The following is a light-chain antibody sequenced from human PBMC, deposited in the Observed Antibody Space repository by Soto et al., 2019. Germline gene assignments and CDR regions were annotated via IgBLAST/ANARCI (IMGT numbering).Light chain of an antibody. CDR1: QSISSY. Sequence: DIQMTPSPSSLSASVGDRVTITCRASQSISSYLNWYQQIPGKAPKLLIYSASSLQSGVPSRFSGSASGTDFSLTISSLQPEDFATYYCQQSFSTPYTFGQGTRLEIK. CDR3: QQSFSTPYT. J-gene: IGKJ2*01. V-gene: IGKV1-39*01. CDR2: SAS.